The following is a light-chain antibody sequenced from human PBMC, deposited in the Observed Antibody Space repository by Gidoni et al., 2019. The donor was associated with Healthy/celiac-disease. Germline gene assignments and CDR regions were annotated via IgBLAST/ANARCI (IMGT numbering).Light chain of an antibody. V-gene: IGKV3-11*01. CDR1: QSVSSY. J-gene: IGKJ4*01. CDR2: YAS. CDR3: QQRSNWPLT. Sequence: EIVLTQSPATLSLSPGERATLSCRASQSVSSYLAWYQQKPGQAPRLLILYASNRATGIPARFSGSGSGTDFTLTISSLEPEDFAVYYCQQRSNWPLTFXGXTKVEIK.